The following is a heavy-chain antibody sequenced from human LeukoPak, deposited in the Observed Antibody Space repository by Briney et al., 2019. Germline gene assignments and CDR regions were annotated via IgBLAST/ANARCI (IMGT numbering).Heavy chain of an antibody. J-gene: IGHJ4*02. Sequence: GGSLRLSCAASGFTFSIYEMNWVRQAPGKGLEWVSVIYSGGSTYYADSVKGRFTISRDNSKNTVDLQMNNLRVDDTAIYYCAKDHANTPVVTNWGQGILVSVSS. D-gene: IGHD2-21*02. CDR1: GFTFSIYE. CDR3: AKDHANTPVVTN. CDR2: IYSGGST. V-gene: IGHV3-66*01.